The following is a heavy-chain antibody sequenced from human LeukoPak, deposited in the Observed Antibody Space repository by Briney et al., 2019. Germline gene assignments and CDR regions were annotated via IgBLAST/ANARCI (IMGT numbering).Heavy chain of an antibody. J-gene: IGHJ5*02. D-gene: IGHD3-22*01. Sequence: GESLKISCKGSAYSFTNYWISWVRQMPGKGLEWMGRIDPGDSQTNYSPSFQGHVTTSADKSISTAYLQWSSLKAPDTAMYYCARHSSVLNSFDPWGQGTLVTVSS. CDR2: IDPGDSQT. CDR3: ARHSSVLNSFDP. V-gene: IGHV5-10-1*01. CDR1: AYSFTNYW.